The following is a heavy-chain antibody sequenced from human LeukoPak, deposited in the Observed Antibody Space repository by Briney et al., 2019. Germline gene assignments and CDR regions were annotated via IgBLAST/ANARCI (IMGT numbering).Heavy chain of an antibody. CDR3: ARGTPYYYDSSGYSGAFDI. CDR2: INHSGST. Sequence: SETLSLTCAVYGGSFSGYYWSWIRQPPGKGLEWIGEINHSGSTNYNPSLKSRVTISVDTSKNQFSLKLSSVTAADTAVYYCARGTPYYYDSSGYSGAFDIWGQGTMVTVSS. CDR1: GGSFSGYY. J-gene: IGHJ3*02. V-gene: IGHV4-34*01. D-gene: IGHD3-22*01.